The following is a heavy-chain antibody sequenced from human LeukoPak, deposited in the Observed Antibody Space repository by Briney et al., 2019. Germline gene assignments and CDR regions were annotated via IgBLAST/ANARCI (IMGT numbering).Heavy chain of an antibody. V-gene: IGHV2-5*02. CDR3: AHSRGLAVAGYFDY. CDR2: IYSVDDQ. CDR1: GFSLSTTRAG. Sequence: SGPTLAKPTQTLTLTCTFSGFSLSTTRAGVGWVRQPPGNAMEWPALIYSVDDQRSIPSLKSRLTITKDTSKNQVVLTMTNMDPVDTATYYCAHSRGLAVAGYFDYWGQGTLVTVSS. J-gene: IGHJ4*02. D-gene: IGHD6-19*01.